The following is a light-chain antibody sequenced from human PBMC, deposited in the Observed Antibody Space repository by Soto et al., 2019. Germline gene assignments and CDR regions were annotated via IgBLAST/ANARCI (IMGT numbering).Light chain of an antibody. CDR2: EGS. J-gene: IGLJ2*01. CDR1: SSDVGSYNL. V-gene: IGLV2-23*01. Sequence: QSVLTQPDSVSGSPGQSITISCTGTSSDVGSYNLVSWYQQHPGKAPKLMIYEGSKRPSGVSNRFSGSKSGNTASLTISGLQAEDEADYYCCSYAGSSTYVVFGGGTKLTVL. CDR3: CSYAGSSTYVV.